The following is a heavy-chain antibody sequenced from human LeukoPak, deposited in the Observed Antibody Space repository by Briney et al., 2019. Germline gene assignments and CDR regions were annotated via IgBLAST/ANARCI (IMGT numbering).Heavy chain of an antibody. CDR2: PNSGAT. V-gene: IGHV1-2*02. D-gene: IGHD5/OR15-5a*01. CDR3: ARDLGIYCPSISCPSDF. J-gene: IGHJ4*02. Sequence: PNSGATNYAQKFQGRVTMTRDTSISTANMELSRLRSDDTAVYYCARDLGIYCPSISCPSDFWGQGTLVTVSS.